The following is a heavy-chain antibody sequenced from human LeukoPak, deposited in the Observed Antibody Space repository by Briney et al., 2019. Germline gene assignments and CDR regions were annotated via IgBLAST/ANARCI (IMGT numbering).Heavy chain of an antibody. CDR3: ASTTRVAPDGHAEYFQH. J-gene: IGHJ1*01. D-gene: IGHD5-12*01. CDR2: IYYSGST. CDR1: GGSISSSSYY. Sequence: SETLSLTCTVSGGSISSSSYYWGWIRQPPGKGLEWIGSIYYSGSTYYNPSLKSRVTISADASEKQISLSLRSVTAADTAMYYCASTTRVAPDGHAEYFQHWGQGTLGIVSS. V-gene: IGHV4-39*07.